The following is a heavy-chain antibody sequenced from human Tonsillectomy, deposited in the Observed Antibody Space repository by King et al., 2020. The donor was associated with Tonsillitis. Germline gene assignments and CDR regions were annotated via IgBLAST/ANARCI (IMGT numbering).Heavy chain of an antibody. CDR2: IYYSGST. CDR1: GDSISSYY. CDR3: ARRDYVISGYRFDY. D-gene: IGHD3-16*01. V-gene: IGHV4-59*01. J-gene: IGHJ4*02. Sequence: VQLQESGPGLVKPSETLSLTCNVSGDSISSYYWCWIRQPPGKGLEWIGYIYYSGSTNYNPSLTSRVTISVETSTTSFSLKLSPVSAADPAVDYCARRDYVISGYRFDYWGQGTLVTVSS.